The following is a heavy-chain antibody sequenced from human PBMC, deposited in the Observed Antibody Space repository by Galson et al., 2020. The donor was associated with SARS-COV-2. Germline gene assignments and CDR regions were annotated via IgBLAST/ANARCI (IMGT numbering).Heavy chain of an antibody. CDR2: IIPIFGTA. CDR1: GGTFSSYA. CDR3: ARGTYCSGGSCYRGAWFDP. Sequence: SVKVSCKASGGTFSSYAISWVRQAPGQGLEWMGGIIPIFGTANYAQKFQGRVTITADESTSTAYMEPSSLRSEDTAVYYCARGTYCSGGSCYRGAWFDPWGQGTLVTVSS. J-gene: IGHJ5*02. V-gene: IGHV1-69*13. D-gene: IGHD2-15*01.